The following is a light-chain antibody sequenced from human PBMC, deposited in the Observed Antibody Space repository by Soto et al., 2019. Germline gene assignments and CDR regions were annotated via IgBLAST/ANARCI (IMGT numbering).Light chain of an antibody. J-gene: IGLJ3*02. CDR1: SSDVGGYNY. CDR3: SSYAGSNNWV. Sequence: SALTQPPSASGSPGQSVTISCTGTSSDVGGYNYVSWYQQHPGKAPKLMIYEVSKRPSGVPDRFSGSKSGNTASLTVSGLQADDEADYYCSSYAGSNNWVFGGGTKVTVL. V-gene: IGLV2-8*01. CDR2: EVS.